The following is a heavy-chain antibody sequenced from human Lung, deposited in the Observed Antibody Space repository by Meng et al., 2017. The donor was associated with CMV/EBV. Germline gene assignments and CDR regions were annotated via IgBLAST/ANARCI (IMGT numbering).Heavy chain of an antibody. Sequence: SSGGYYWSWIRQPPGKGLEWIGYIYYSGSTYYNPSLKSRVTISVDTSKNQFSLKLSSVTAADTAVYYCARPMKDCSSTSCWNAYVDPWGQGTLVTVSS. CDR1: SSGGYY. J-gene: IGHJ5*02. V-gene: IGHV4-31*02. CDR2: IYYSGST. CDR3: ARPMKDCSSTSCWNAYVDP. D-gene: IGHD2-2*01.